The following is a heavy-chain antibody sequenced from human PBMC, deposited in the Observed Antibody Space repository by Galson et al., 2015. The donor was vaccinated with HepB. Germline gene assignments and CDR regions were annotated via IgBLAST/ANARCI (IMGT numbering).Heavy chain of an antibody. CDR2: IGVNPGNT. CDR3: AKGTTNIDY. D-gene: IGHD1-1*01. CDR1: GFTFSSLG. V-gene: IGHV3-23*01. Sequence: SLRLSCAASGFTFSSLGMTWVRQAPGKGLGCVSAIGVNPGNTDYADSVRGRFTISRDNSKNMLYLQMNNLRAEDTAVYYCAKGTTNIDYWGQGTLVTVSS. J-gene: IGHJ4*02.